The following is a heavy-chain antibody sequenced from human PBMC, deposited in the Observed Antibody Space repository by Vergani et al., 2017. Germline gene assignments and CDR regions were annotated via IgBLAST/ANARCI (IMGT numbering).Heavy chain of an antibody. Sequence: EVQLVESGGGLVKPGGSLRLSCAASGFTFSNAWMSWVRQAPGKGLEWVGRIKSKTDGGTTDYAAPVKGRFTISRDNAKNSLYLQMNSLRAEDTAVYYCAREASGYDFGGYWGQGTLVTVSS. D-gene: IGHD5-12*01. CDR2: IKSKTDGGTT. V-gene: IGHV3-15*01. CDR3: AREASGYDFGGY. J-gene: IGHJ4*02. CDR1: GFTFSNAW.